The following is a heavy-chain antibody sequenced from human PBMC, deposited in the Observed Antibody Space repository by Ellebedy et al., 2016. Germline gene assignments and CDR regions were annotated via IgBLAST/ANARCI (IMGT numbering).Heavy chain of an antibody. CDR2: MNPNSGNT. CDR1: GYTLTSYD. J-gene: IGHJ4*02. Sequence: ASVTVSCKASGYTLTSYDINWVRQATAQGLEWMGWMNPNSGNTGYAQRFQGRVTMTRNNSISTAYMGLSSLRAEDTALYYCARRRNSGYHSYGYWGQGTLVIVSS. D-gene: IGHD3-22*01. V-gene: IGHV1-8*01. CDR3: ARRRNSGYHSYGY.